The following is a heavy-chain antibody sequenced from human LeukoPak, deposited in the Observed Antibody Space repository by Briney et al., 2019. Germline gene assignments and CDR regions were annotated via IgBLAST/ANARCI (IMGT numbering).Heavy chain of an antibody. CDR1: GGTFSSCA. Sequence: EASVKVSCKASGGTFSSCAISWVRQAPGQGLEWMGRIIPIFGIANYAQKFQGRVTITADKSTSTAYMELSSLRSEDTAVYYCARVDGYYDSSGYYYWGQGTLVTVSS. CDR2: IIPIFGIA. CDR3: ARVDGYYDSSGYYY. V-gene: IGHV1-69*04. J-gene: IGHJ4*02. D-gene: IGHD3-22*01.